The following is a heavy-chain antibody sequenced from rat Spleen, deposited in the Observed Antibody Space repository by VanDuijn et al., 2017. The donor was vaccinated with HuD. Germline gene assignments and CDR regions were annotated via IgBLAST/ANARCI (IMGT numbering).Heavy chain of an antibody. J-gene: IGHJ3*01. V-gene: IGHV5-29*01. D-gene: IGHD5-1*01. CDR1: GFTFSDYF. Sequence: EVQLVESDGGLVQPGRSLKLSWAASGFTFSDYFMAWVRQAPTKGLEWVETTRYDGRRTYYRDSGKGRVTISRDNVKSILYLQMDSLRSEDTATYYCASRTGNWFAYWGQGTLVTVSS. CDR2: TRYDGRRT. CDR3: ASRTGNWFAY.